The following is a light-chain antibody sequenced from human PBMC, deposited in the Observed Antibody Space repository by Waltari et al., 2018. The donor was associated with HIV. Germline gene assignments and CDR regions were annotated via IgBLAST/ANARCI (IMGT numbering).Light chain of an antibody. J-gene: IGLJ2*01. V-gene: IGLV1-51*01. CDR3: GTWDDKLSAGV. Sequence: QSVLTQPPSVSAAPGQRVTISCSGTSSNIGTNGVSWYQQVPGTAPKLLIYDRNNRFAGISGRFAGSQSGTSATLGISGLHTGDEADYYCGTWDDKLSAGVFGGGTKLTVL. CDR1: SSNIGTNG. CDR2: DRN.